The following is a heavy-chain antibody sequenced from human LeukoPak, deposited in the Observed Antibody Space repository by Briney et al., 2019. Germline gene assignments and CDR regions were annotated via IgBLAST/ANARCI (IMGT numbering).Heavy chain of an antibody. V-gene: IGHV3-30*02. Sequence: PGGSLRLSCAASGFIFKEYGMHWVRQAPGKGLEWVALIQPDGNDKYYVDSVKGRFTVSRDNSKNTLYLQLNSLRVEDTALYYCAKRDKTTEFDYWGQGTLVTVSS. CDR3: AKRDKTTEFDY. D-gene: IGHD1-1*01. J-gene: IGHJ4*02. CDR1: GFIFKEYG. CDR2: IQPDGNDK.